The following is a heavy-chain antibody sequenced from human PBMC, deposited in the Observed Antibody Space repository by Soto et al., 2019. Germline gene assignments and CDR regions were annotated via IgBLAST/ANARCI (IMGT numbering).Heavy chain of an antibody. CDR2: INPNSGGT. J-gene: IGHJ4*02. CDR3: ARGLRIAAAGTRGAWGY. CDR1: GYTFTGYY. D-gene: IGHD6-13*01. V-gene: IGHV1-2*04. Sequence: QVQLVQSGAEVKKPGASVKVSCKASGYTFTGYYMHWVRQAPGQGLEWMGWINPNSGGTNYAQKCQGWVTMTRDTSISTAYMGLSRLRSDDTAVYYCARGLRIAAAGTRGAWGYWGQGTLVTVSS.